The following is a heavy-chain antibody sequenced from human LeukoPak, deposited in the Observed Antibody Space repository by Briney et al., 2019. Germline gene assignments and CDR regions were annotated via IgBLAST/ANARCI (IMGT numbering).Heavy chain of an antibody. Sequence: ASXKVXXKVSGXTLTELSMHXVRQAPGKGLEWMGGFDPEDGETIYAQKFQGRVTMTEDTSTDTAYMELSSLRSEDTAVYYCATDLRQLVVFDYWGQGTLVTVSS. J-gene: IGHJ4*02. D-gene: IGHD6-6*01. V-gene: IGHV1-24*01. CDR3: ATDLRQLVVFDY. CDR1: GXTLTELS. CDR2: FDPEDGET.